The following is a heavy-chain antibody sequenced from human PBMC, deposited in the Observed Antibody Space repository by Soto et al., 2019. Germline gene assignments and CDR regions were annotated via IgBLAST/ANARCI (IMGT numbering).Heavy chain of an antibody. CDR3: AREYASSGYGYDAFDI. Sequence: QVQLVESGGGVVQPGRSLRLSCAASGFIFSTYAMHWVRQAPGKGLEWVTFISYDGRNKYYADSVKDRFTISRDNSKNTLYLLMNSLRTEDTAVYYCAREYASSGYGYDAFDIWGHGTMVTVSS. J-gene: IGHJ3*02. D-gene: IGHD3-22*01. CDR2: ISYDGRNK. V-gene: IGHV3-30*04. CDR1: GFIFSTYA.